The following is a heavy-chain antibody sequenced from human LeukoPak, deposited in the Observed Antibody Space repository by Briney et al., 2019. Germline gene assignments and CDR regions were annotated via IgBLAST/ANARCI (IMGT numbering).Heavy chain of an antibody. CDR1: GYTFTGYY. J-gene: IGHJ4*02. V-gene: IGHV1-2*02. Sequence: ASVKVSCKASGYTFTGYYMHWVRQAPGQGLEWMGWINPNSGGTNYAQKFQGRVTMTRDTSISTAYMELSRLRSDDTAVYYCARLITMVRGAYYFDYWGQGTLVTASS. D-gene: IGHD3-10*01. CDR3: ARLITMVRGAYYFDY. CDR2: INPNSGGT.